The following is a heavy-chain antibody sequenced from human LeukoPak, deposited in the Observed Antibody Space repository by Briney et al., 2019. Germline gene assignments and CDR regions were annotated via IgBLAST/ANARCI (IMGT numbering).Heavy chain of an antibody. J-gene: IGHJ4*02. V-gene: IGHV3-74*01. Sequence: PGGSLRLSCAASGFTFSSSWVDWVRQAPGKGLVWVSRINSDGTTINYADSVKGRFTVSRDNAKNTLYLQMNSLRAEDTAVYYCARAGYYRFDYWGQGTLVTVSS. CDR1: GFTFSSSW. CDR2: INSDGTTI. CDR3: ARAGYYRFDY. D-gene: IGHD2-15*01.